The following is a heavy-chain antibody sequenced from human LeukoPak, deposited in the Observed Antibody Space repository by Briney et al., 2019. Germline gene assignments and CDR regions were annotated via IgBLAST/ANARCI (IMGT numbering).Heavy chain of an antibody. CDR3: ARDSYGDYVDY. CDR1: GFTFSSHA. D-gene: IGHD4-17*01. J-gene: IGHJ4*02. V-gene: IGHV3-23*01. CDR2: IKGGGDIT. Sequence: GGSLRLSCAASGFTFSSHAMSWVRQAPGKGLEWVSAIKGGGDITYYADSVKGRFTISRDNAKNSLYLQMNSLRAEDTAVYYCARDSYGDYVDYWGQGTLVTVSS.